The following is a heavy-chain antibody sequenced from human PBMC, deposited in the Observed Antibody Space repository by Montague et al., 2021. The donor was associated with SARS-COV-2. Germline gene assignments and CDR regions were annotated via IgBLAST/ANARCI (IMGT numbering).Heavy chain of an antibody. CDR1: GGSISSSGYY. CDR2: IYYRGST. J-gene: IGHJ3*02. Sequence: SETLSLTCTVSGGSISSSGYYWGWIRQPPGKGLEWMGSIYYRGSTYYNPSLKSRVTIFVDTSKNQFSLKLSSVTAADTAVYYCARFPTSYYYDSKAAPATPDAFDIWGQGTMVTVSS. D-gene: IGHD3-22*01. CDR3: ARFPTSYYYDSKAAPATPDAFDI. V-gene: IGHV4-39*01.